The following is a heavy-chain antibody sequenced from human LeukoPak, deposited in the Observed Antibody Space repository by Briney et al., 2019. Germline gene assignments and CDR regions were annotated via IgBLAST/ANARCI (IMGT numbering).Heavy chain of an antibody. CDR3: TRGGYDSSGFDFDY. CDR2: MNPNSGNT. Sequence: ASVKVSCKASGYTFTSYDINWVRQATGQGLEWMGWMNPNSGNTGYAQKFQGRVTMTRNTSISTAYMELSSLRSEDTAVYYCTRGGYDSSGFDFDYWGQGTLVTVSS. J-gene: IGHJ4*02. CDR1: GYTFTSYD. D-gene: IGHD3-22*01. V-gene: IGHV1-8*01.